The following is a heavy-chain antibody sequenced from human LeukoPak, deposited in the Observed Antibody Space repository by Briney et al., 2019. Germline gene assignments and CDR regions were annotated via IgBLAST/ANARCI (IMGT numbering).Heavy chain of an antibody. Sequence: GASVKVSCKASGYTFTGYYMHWVRQAPGQGLEWMGGIIPIFGTANYAQKFQGRVTITADESTSTAYMELSSLRSEDTAVYYCARAITYYDILTGYYTPAYNWFDPWGQGTLVTVSS. CDR1: GYTFTGYY. D-gene: IGHD3-9*01. CDR2: IIPIFGTA. CDR3: ARAITYYDILTGYYTPAYNWFDP. J-gene: IGHJ5*02. V-gene: IGHV1-69*13.